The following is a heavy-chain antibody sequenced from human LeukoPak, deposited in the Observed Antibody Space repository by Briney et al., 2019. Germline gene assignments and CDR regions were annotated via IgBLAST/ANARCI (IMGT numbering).Heavy chain of an antibody. CDR1: GFTFSSYG. Sequence: GGSLRLSCAASGFTFSSYGMHWVRQAPGKGLEWVAVIWYDGSNKYYADSVKGRFTISRDNSKNTLYLQMNSLRAEDTAVYYCARGGTTVTTPTYFDYWGQGTLVTVSS. J-gene: IGHJ4*02. V-gene: IGHV3-33*01. D-gene: IGHD4-4*01. CDR2: IWYDGSNK. CDR3: ARGGTTVTTPTYFDY.